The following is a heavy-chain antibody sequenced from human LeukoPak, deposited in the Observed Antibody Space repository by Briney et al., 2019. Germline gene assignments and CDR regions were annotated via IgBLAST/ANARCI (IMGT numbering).Heavy chain of an antibody. J-gene: IGHJ4*02. Sequence: GASVKVSCKASGYTFTGNHIHWVRQAPGQGLEWMGWINPNSGGTNYAQKFQGRVTMTRDTSISTAYMELSRLRSEDTAVYYCARDAGGSYGGACFDYWGQGTLVTVSS. V-gene: IGHV1-2*02. D-gene: IGHD1-26*01. CDR1: GYTFTGNH. CDR3: ARDAGGSYGGACFDY. CDR2: INPNSGGT.